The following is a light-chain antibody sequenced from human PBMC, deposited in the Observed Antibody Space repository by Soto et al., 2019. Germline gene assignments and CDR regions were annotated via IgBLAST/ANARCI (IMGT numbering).Light chain of an antibody. CDR1: QTILSY. J-gene: IGKJ4*01. CDR2: AAS. CDR3: QQTFLPPLT. V-gene: IGKV1-39*01. Sequence: DINITQSPSSLSAAVGDRVTITCRTSQTILSYLNWFQQKSGEAPRLLIYAASNLRSGVSSRFSGSTSGTEFTLTISDLRPEDVATYFCQQTFLPPLTFGGGTRVDI.